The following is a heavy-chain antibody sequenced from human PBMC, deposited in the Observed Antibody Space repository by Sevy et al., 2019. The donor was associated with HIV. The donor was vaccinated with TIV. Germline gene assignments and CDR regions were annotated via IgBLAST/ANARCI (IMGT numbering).Heavy chain of an antibody. CDR1: GFTFSKYS. Sequence: GGSLRLSCAASGFTFSKYSMSWVRQPPGKGLGWVSILSFGCGEINHADSVKGRFTISRDNSKNSLYLQMNNLRAEDTAVYYCAREGCTKPHDYWGQGTLVTASS. CDR2: LSFGCGEI. CDR3: AREGCTKPHDY. D-gene: IGHD2-8*01. J-gene: IGHJ4*02. V-gene: IGHV3-23*01.